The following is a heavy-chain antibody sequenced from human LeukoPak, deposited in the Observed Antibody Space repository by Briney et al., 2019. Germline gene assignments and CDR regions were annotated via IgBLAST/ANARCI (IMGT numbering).Heavy chain of an antibody. J-gene: IGHJ4*02. Sequence: PGGSQKLSCAASGFSFSGSAMHWVRQASGKGLEWVGRIRSKSNSYATAYGASVKGRFTISRDESKNTAYLQMNSLKTEDTAVYYCTRQEEPTALIDHWGQGTLVTVSS. CDR1: GFSFSGSA. CDR3: TRQEEPTALIDH. V-gene: IGHV3-73*01. D-gene: IGHD5-18*01. CDR2: IRSKSNSYAT.